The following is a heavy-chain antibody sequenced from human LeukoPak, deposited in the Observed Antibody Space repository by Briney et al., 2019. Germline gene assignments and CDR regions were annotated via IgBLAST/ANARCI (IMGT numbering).Heavy chain of an antibody. J-gene: IGHJ4*02. CDR3: ASHSSSWYGFDY. V-gene: IGHV3-23*01. CDR1: GFTFSTYA. CDR2: ISDSGGST. D-gene: IGHD6-13*01. Sequence: GGSLRLSCAASGFTFSTYAMSWVRQAPGKGLEWVSTISDSGGSTYYADSVKGRFSISRDNSKNTLYLQMNSLRAEDTAVYYCASHSSSWYGFDYWGQGTLVTVSS.